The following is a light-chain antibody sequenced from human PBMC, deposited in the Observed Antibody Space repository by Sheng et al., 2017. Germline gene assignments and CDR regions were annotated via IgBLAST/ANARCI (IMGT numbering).Light chain of an antibody. CDR3: QHLDACPCT. Sequence: DMQLTQSPSFLAASVGDRVTITCRASRAISNYLAWYQQKPCNAPKLLIYAASTLQSGVPSRFSGSGSGTEFTLTISSLQPEDFATYFCQHLDACPCTFGQGTKLEIK. CDR2: AAS. CDR1: RAISNY. J-gene: IGKJ2*02. V-gene: IGKV1-9*01.